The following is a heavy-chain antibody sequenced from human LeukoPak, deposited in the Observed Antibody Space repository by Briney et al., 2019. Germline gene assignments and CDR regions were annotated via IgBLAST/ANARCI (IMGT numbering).Heavy chain of an antibody. J-gene: IGHJ4*02. CDR2: ISTSSNTI. CDR3: ARDSITWVEVPFDY. Sequence: PGGSLRLSCAASGFTFSNYNMNWVRQAPGKGLEWVSYISTSSNTIHYGDSVKGRFTISRDNAKNSLYLQMNSLRAEDTAVYYCARDSITWVEVPFDYWGQGTLVTVSS. CDR1: GFTFSNYN. V-gene: IGHV3-48*04. D-gene: IGHD5-24*01.